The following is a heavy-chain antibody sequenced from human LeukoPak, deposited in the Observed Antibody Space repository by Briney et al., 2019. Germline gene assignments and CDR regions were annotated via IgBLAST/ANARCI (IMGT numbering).Heavy chain of an antibody. D-gene: IGHD3-10*01. V-gene: IGHV1-18*01. J-gene: IGHJ4*02. CDR2: ISAYDGNT. CDR3: ARAMPLWFGESYYFDY. Sequence: ASVKVSCKASGYTFTSYGISWVRQAPGQGLEWMGWISAYDGNTNYAQKLQGRVTMTTDTSTSTAYMELRSLRSDDTAVYYCARAMPLWFGESYYFDYWGQGTLVTVSS. CDR1: GYTFTSYG.